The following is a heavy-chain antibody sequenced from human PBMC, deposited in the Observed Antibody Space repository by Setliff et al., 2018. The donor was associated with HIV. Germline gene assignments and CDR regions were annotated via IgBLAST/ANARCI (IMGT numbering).Heavy chain of an antibody. V-gene: IGHV4-4*07. CDR3: ARDRHSSGLGSYGP. CDR2: IDSSGTT. J-gene: IGHJ5*02. Sequence: PSETLSLTCTISGGSFGVYRWNWIRQSAGRGLEWIGRIDSSGTTDYKPSLKGRVAISVDTSRNQFSLRVTSVTAADTAVYFCARDRHSSGLGSYGPWGPGILVTVSS. CDR1: GGSFGVYR. D-gene: IGHD3-10*01.